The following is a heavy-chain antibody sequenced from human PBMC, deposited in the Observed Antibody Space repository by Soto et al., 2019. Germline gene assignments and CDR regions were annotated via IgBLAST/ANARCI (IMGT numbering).Heavy chain of an antibody. CDR2: IYDNGGA. J-gene: IGHJ4*02. V-gene: IGHV4-31*03. CDR1: GDSISSGGYY. Sequence: QVQLQESGPGLVKASQTLSLTCTVSGDSISSGGYYWSWIRQHPGKGLEWIGYIYDNGGAYYSPSLRGRVVISLDRSENQFSLRLSSVTAADTAVYYCARVKGGTTRRAFDSWGQGTLVTVSS. D-gene: IGHD1-7*01. CDR3: ARVKGGTTRRAFDS.